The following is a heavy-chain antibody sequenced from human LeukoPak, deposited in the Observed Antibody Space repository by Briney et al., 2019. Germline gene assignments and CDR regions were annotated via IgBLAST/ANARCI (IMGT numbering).Heavy chain of an antibody. D-gene: IGHD6-13*01. CDR3: ARAPYSSSLNLDYFDY. V-gene: IGHV3-13*01. CDR1: GFTFSSYD. J-gene: IGHJ4*02. Sequence: GGSLRLSCAASGFTFSSYDMHWVRQATGKGLEWVSAIGTAGDTYYPGSVKGRFTISRENAKNSLYLQMNSLRAGDTAVYYCARAPYSSSLNLDYFDYWGQGTLVTVSS. CDR2: IGTAGDT.